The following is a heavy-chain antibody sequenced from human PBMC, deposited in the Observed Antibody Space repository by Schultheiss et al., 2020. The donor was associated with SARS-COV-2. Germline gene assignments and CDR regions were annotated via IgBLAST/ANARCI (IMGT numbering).Heavy chain of an antibody. V-gene: IGHV3-72*01. CDR2: SRNEANSFTT. D-gene: IGHD4-11*01. CDR1: GFTFSNAW. J-gene: IGHJ6*02. Sequence: GGSLRLSCAASGFTFSNAWMSWVRQAPGKGLEWVGRSRNEANSFTTQYAASVKGRFTISRDDSKNSLYLQMNSLKAEDTAVYYCARVHVYSNYALDVWGQGTTVTVSS. CDR3: ARVHVYSNYALDV.